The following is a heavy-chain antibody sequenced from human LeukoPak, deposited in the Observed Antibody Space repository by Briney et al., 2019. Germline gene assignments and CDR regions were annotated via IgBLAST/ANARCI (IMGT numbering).Heavy chain of an antibody. Sequence: NASETRSLTCTVSGGSISSYYWSWIRQPPGKGLEWIGYIYYSGSTNYNPSLKSRVTISVDTSKNQFSLKLGSVTAADTAVYYCARASSWSGYYELGYWGQGTLVTVSS. V-gene: IGHV4-59*01. CDR2: IYYSGST. J-gene: IGHJ4*02. CDR1: GGSISSYY. D-gene: IGHD3-3*01. CDR3: ARASSWSGYYELGY.